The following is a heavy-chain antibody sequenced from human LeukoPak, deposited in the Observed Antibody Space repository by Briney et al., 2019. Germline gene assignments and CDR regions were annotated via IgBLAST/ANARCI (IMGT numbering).Heavy chain of an antibody. CDR1: GGSISSYY. V-gene: IGHV4-4*07. J-gene: IGHJ4*02. CDR2: IYTSGST. D-gene: IGHD3-22*01. CDR3: ARGKYYYDSSGYYRFDY. Sequence: PSETLSLTCTVSGGSISSYYWSWIRQPAGKGLEWIGRIYTSGSTNYTPSLKSRVTMSVDTSKNQFSLKLSSVTAADTAVYYCARGKYYYDSSGYYRFDYWGQGTLVTVSS.